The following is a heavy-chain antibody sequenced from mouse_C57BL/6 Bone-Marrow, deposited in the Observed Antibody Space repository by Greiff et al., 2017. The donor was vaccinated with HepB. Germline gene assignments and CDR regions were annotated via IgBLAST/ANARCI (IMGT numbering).Heavy chain of an antibody. CDR2: IYPGDGDT. CDR3: ARACYDYEEDAIYY. Sequence: QVQLQQSGPELVKPGASVKISCKASGYAFSSSWMNWVKQRPGKGLEWIGRIYPGDGDTNYNGKFKGKATLTADKSSSTAYMQLSSLTSEDSAVYFCARACYDYEEDAIYYWGQGTSVTVSS. V-gene: IGHV1-82*01. D-gene: IGHD2-4*01. J-gene: IGHJ4*01. CDR1: GYAFSSSW.